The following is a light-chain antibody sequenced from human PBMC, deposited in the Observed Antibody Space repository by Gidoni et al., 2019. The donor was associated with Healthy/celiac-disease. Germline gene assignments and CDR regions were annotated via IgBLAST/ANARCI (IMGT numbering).Light chain of an antibody. V-gene: IGLV1-51*01. CDR1: SPNIGNNY. J-gene: IGLJ3*02. CDR3: GTWDSSLSAGGV. CDR2: DNT. Sequence: QSVLTQPPSVSAAPRHKVTISCSGSSPNIGNNYVSWYQQLPGTAPKLLIYDNTKRPSACPDRFSGSQSGTSATLCITGLQTGDEADYYCGTWDSSLSAGGVFGGGTKLTVL.